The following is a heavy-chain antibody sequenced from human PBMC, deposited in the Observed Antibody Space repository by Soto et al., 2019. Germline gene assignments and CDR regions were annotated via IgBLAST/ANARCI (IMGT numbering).Heavy chain of an antibody. CDR2: IYSSGNT. CDR1: SGSISSGSYY. Sequence: QVQLQESGPGLVKPSQTLSLTCTVSSGSISSGSYYWSWIRQLPGKGLEWIGNIYSSGNTFYNPSRKSRLTISVDTSQNQFSLKLSSVTAADTAVDFCAREGPYSSRSYDYPRDVWGQGTTVTVSS. V-gene: IGHV4-31*03. J-gene: IGHJ6*02. D-gene: IGHD6-19*01. CDR3: AREGPYSSRSYDYPRDV.